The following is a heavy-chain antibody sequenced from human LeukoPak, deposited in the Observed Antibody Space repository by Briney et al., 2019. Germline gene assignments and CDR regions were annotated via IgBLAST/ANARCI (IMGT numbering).Heavy chain of an antibody. Sequence: PGGSLRLSCAASGFTFSSYAMSWVSQAPGKGLEWVSAISGSGGSTYYADSVKGRFTISRDNSKNTLYLQMNSLRAEDTAVYYCAREGSIVVVKNAFDIWGQGTMVTVSS. CDR2: ISGSGGST. V-gene: IGHV3-23*01. CDR1: GFTFSSYA. D-gene: IGHD2-2*01. J-gene: IGHJ3*02. CDR3: AREGSIVVVKNAFDI.